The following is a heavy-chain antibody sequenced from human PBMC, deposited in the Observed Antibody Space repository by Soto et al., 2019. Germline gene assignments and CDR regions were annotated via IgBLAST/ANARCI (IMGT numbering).Heavy chain of an antibody. Sequence: GGSLRLSCAASGFTFSSYGMHWVRQAPGKGLEWVAVISYDGSNKYYADSVKGRFTISRDNSKNTLYLQMNSLRAEDTAVYYCAKDRADTVTYYFDYWGQGTLVTVSS. D-gene: IGHD4-17*01. CDR2: ISYDGSNK. J-gene: IGHJ4*02. CDR3: AKDRADTVTYYFDY. V-gene: IGHV3-30*18. CDR1: GFTFSSYG.